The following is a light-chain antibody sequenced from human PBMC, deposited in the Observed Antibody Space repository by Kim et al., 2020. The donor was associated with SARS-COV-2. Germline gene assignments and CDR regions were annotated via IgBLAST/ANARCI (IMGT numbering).Light chain of an antibody. Sequence: SVGKRATLSCRASQPINSDYLAWYQQKPGQAPRLLISSESARATGIPDRFSVGGSGTDFTLIISGLEPDDSAVYYCQQYDDSRLTFGGGTKVDIK. CDR2: SES. V-gene: IGKV3-20*01. CDR1: QPINSDY. CDR3: QQYDDSRLT. J-gene: IGKJ4*01.